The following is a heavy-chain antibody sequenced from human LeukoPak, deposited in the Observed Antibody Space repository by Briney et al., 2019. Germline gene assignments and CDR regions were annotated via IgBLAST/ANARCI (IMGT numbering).Heavy chain of an antibody. J-gene: IGHJ4*02. CDR2: ISYDGSNK. CDR1: GFTFSSYA. CDR3: ARAKYSSSWYNFDY. V-gene: IGHV3-30-3*01. Sequence: GGSLGLSCAASGFTFSSYAMHWVRQAPGKGLEWVAVISYDGSNKYYADSVKGRFTISRDNSKNTLYLQMNSLRAEDTAVYYCARAKYSSSWYNFDYWGQGTLVTVSS. D-gene: IGHD6-13*01.